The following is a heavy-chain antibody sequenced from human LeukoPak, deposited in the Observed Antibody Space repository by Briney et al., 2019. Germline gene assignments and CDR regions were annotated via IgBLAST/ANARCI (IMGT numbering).Heavy chain of an antibody. J-gene: IGHJ5*02. V-gene: IGHV4-59*08. D-gene: IGHD3-22*01. Sequence: PSETLSLTCTVSGGSISGFYWSWIRQPPGKGLECIGYIHYSGSTNYNPSLKSRVTISLDTSKNQFALKLSSVTAADTAVYYCARPYYYDSRIDPWGQGTLVTVSS. CDR2: IHYSGST. CDR3: ARPYYYDSRIDP. CDR1: GGSISGFY.